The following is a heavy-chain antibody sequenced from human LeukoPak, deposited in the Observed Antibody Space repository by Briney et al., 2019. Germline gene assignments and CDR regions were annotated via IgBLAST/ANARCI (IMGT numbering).Heavy chain of an antibody. V-gene: IGHV3-30*04. Sequence: PGRSLRLSCAASGFTFSNAGIHWVRLAAGKGLEWVSFISHDGANKYYSDSVDGRFTVSRLNSQNTVYLQMTNLRPDDTAIYYCASEDVDTGDFWGQGTLVTVSS. CDR1: GFTFSNAG. CDR3: ASEDVDTGDF. D-gene: IGHD5-18*01. J-gene: IGHJ4*02. CDR2: ISHDGANK.